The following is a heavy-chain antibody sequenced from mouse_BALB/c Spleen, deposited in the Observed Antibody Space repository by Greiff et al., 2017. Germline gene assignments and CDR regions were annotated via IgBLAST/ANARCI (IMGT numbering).Heavy chain of an antibody. Sequence: EVQRVESGAELVRSGASVKLSCTASGFNIKDYYMHWVKQRPEQGLEWIGWIDPENGDTEYAPKFQGKATMTADTSSNTAYLQLSSLTSEDTAVYYCNGAATGYFDVWGAGTTVTVSS. J-gene: IGHJ1*01. V-gene: IGHV14-4*02. CDR2: IDPENGDT. CDR3: NGAATGYFDV. CDR1: GFNIKDYY. D-gene: IGHD1-2*01.